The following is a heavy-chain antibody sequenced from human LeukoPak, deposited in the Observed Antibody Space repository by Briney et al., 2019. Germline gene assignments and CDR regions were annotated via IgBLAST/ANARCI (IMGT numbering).Heavy chain of an antibody. CDR1: GYTFTGYY. V-gene: IGHV1-2*02. Sequence: GASVKISCKASGYTFTGYYMHWVRQAPGQGFEWMGWINPNSGGTNYAQKFQGRVTMTRDTSISTAYMELSRLRSDDTAVYYCARDHITMIVVVGFDPWGQGTLVTVSS. CDR3: ARDHITMIVVVGFDP. D-gene: IGHD3-22*01. J-gene: IGHJ5*02. CDR2: INPNSGGT.